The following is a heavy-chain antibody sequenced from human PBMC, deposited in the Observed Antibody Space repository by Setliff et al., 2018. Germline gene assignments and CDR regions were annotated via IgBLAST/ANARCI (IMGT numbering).Heavy chain of an antibody. CDR2: VYYSGNT. D-gene: IGHD3-22*01. CDR3: ARYDSSGYSENYYFDY. J-gene: IGHJ4*02. CDR1: GGSMTSYY. Sequence: SETLSLTCTVSGGSMTSYYWGWIRQPPGKGLEWIGCVYYSGNTYYSPSLKSRVTMFVDTSKNQFSLMLYSVTAADTAIYYCARYDSSGYSENYYFDYWGQGTLVTVSS. V-gene: IGHV4-39*07.